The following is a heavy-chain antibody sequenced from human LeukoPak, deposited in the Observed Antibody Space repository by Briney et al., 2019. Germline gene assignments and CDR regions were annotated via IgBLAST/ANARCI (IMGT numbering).Heavy chain of an antibody. V-gene: IGHV3-49*02. J-gene: IGHJ4*02. Sequence: TEYAASVKGRFTLSRDESKSIAYLQMNSLKTEDTAVYYYTTYSSRWFRHFDYWGQGTLVTVSS. D-gene: IGHD6-19*01. CDR2: T. CDR3: TTYSSRWFRHFDY.